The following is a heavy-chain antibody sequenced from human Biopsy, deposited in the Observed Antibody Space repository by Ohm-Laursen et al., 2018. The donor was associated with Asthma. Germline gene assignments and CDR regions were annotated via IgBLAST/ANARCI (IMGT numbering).Heavy chain of an antibody. CDR3: ARAYGGNFFSGAFDI. J-gene: IGHJ3*02. CDR2: FFHTGST. V-gene: IGHV4-4*02. D-gene: IGHD4-23*01. Sequence: SETLSLTCTVSGGSINSSTWWSWIRQPPGKGLEWIGEFFHTGSTNYSPSLKSRVTISVGKPKNQFSLNLSAVTAADTAVYYCARAYGGNFFSGAFDIWGQGTMVTVSS. CDR1: GGSINSSTW.